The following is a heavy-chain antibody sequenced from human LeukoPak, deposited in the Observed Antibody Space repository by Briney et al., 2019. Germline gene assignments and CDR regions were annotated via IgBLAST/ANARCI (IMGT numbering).Heavy chain of an antibody. J-gene: IGHJ4*02. CDR3: AKKAMMVQRVIIVPYYFDY. CDR1: GFTFSSYA. V-gene: IGHV3-23*01. Sequence: PGGSLRLSCAASGFTFSSYAMSWVRQAPGKGLEWVSAISGSGGSTYYADSVKGRFTISRDNSKNTLYLQMNSLRAEDTAVYYCAKKAMMVQRVIIVPYYFDYWGQGTLVTVSS. CDR2: ISGSGGST. D-gene: IGHD3-10*01.